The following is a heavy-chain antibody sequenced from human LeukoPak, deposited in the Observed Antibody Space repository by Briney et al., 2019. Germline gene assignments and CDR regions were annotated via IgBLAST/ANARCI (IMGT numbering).Heavy chain of an antibody. V-gene: IGHV3-64D*06. CDR1: GFIISDYA. CDR2: ISANGGRT. CDR3: VKDLYKGDSASWYFFHY. Sequence: GGSLRLSCSASGFIISDYAMHWVRQAPGKGLEYVSAISANGGRTYYADSVKGRFTISRDTSKNTLYLQMSSLRAEDTAMYHCVKDLYKGDSASWYFFHYWGQGTPVTVSS. D-gene: IGHD6-13*01. J-gene: IGHJ4*02.